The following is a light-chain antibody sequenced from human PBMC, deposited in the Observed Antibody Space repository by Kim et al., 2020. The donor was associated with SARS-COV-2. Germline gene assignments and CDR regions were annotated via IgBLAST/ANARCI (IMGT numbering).Light chain of an antibody. V-gene: IGLV3-21*04. CDR2: YDS. Sequence: APGKTARITRGGNNIGSKSVHRCQQKPGLSPVLVIYYDSDRPSGIPGRFSGSNSGNTAPLTISRVEAGDEADYYCQVWDSSSDHRVFGGGTKLTVL. CDR1: NIGSKS. CDR3: QVWDSSSDHRV. J-gene: IGLJ3*02.